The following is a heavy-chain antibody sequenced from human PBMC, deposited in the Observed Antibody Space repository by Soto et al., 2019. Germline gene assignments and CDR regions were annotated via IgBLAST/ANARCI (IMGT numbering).Heavy chain of an antibody. D-gene: IGHD6-19*01. Sequence: WGSLRISCASSVFTFSIYAMNWVRQAPGKGLELASGTSRSRGSTYYADSVKGRFTISRDNSKNTLYLQMNSLRAEDTAVYYCANYSSGWPLWGQGTMVTVSS. V-gene: IGHV3-23*01. CDR1: VFTFSIYA. CDR3: ANYSSGWPL. J-gene: IGHJ4*02. CDR2: TSRSRGST.